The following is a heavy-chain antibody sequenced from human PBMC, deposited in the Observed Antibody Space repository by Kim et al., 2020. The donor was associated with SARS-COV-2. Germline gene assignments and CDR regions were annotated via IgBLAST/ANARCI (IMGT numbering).Heavy chain of an antibody. CDR3: ARQLGSIAAASTFDY. CDR1: GGSISSSSYY. CDR2: IYYSGST. V-gene: IGHV4-39*01. Sequence: SETLSLTCTVSGGSISSSSYYWGWIRQPPGKGLEWIGSIYYSGSTYYNPSPKSRVTISVDTSKNQFSLKLSSVTAADTAVYYCARQLGSIAAASTFDYWGQGTLVTVSS. J-gene: IGHJ4*02. D-gene: IGHD6-13*01.